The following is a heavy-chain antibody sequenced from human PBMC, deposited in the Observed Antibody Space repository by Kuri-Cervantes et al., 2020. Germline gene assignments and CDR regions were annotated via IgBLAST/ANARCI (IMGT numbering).Heavy chain of an antibody. CDR2: IYYSGST. Sequence: SETLSLTCTVSGGSISSSSYYWGWIRQPPGKGLEWIGSIYYSGSTYYNPSLKSRVTISVDTSKNQFSLKLSSVTAADTAVYYCAIQHSAISGWFDPWGQGTLVTVSS. D-gene: IGHD2-21*02. CDR1: GGSISSSSYY. CDR3: AIQHSAISGWFDP. V-gene: IGHV4-39*01. J-gene: IGHJ5*02.